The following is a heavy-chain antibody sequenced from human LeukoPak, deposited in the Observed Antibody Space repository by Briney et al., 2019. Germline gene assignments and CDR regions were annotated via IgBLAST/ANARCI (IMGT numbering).Heavy chain of an antibody. D-gene: IGHD6-19*01. CDR1: GGTFSSYT. CDR2: ISAYNGNT. CDR3: ASFGAVAGTQRRQPSYAFDI. Sequence: ASVMVSCKASGGTFSSYTISWVRQAPGQGLEWMGWISAYNGNTNYAQKLQGRVTMTTDTSTSTAYMELRSLRSDDTAVYYCASFGAVAGTQRRQPSYAFDIWGQGTMVTVSS. V-gene: IGHV1-18*01. J-gene: IGHJ3*02.